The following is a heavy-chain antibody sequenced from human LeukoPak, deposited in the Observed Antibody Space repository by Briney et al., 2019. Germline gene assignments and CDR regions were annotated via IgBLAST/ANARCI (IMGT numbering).Heavy chain of an antibody. V-gene: IGHV3-30*01. CDR3: ARDTNFGSGYRWFDP. CDR2: ISYDGSNK. Sequence: GGSLRLSCEASGFTFSSYAMHWVRQAPGEGLDWVALISYDGSNKYFADSVKGRFTISRDNSKNTLYLEMNSLRAEDTAVYYCARDTNFGSGYRWFDPWGQGTLVTVSS. CDR1: GFTFSSYA. D-gene: IGHD3-3*01. J-gene: IGHJ5*02.